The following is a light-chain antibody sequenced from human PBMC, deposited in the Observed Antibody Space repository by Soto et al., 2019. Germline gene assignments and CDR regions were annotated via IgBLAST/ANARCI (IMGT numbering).Light chain of an antibody. J-gene: IGKJ1*01. CDR2: RAS. CDR3: QQYNTSSRT. V-gene: IGKV1-5*03. CDR1: RSISSS. Sequence: DIQMTQSPSTLSASVGDRVTITCRASRSISSSLAWYQQKPGKAPNLLIYRASSLQSGVPSRFSGSGSGTEFTLTISSLQPDDFATYYCQQYNTSSRTFGQGTKVDIK.